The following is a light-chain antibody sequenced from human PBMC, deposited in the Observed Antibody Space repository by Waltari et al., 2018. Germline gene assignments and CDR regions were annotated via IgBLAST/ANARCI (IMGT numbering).Light chain of an antibody. J-gene: IGKJ4*01. CDR1: QSIATY. CDR2: TTS. CDR3: QQTYSTPLT. Sequence: DIQMTQSPSSLSASVGDRVTITCRASQSIATYLNWYQQKPGKAPNLLIYTTSSLQSGVPSRFSGSGSGTDFTLTISSLRPEDFATYYCQQTYSTPLTFGGGSKVEIK. V-gene: IGKV1-39*01.